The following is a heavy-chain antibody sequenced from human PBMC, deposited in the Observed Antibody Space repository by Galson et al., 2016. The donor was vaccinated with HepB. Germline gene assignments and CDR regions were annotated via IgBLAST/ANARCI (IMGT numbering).Heavy chain of an antibody. CDR3: VREDYGDDPIYYYYYGMDV. CDR2: INSDGSST. D-gene: IGHD4-17*01. CDR1: GFPFSRYW. J-gene: IGHJ6*02. Sequence: SLRLSCAASGFPFSRYWMHWVRQAPGKGLVWVSRINSDGSSTAYADSVKGRFTISRDNAKHTVSLQMNSLRAEDTALYYCVREDYGDDPIYYYYYGMDVWGQGTTVTVSS. V-gene: IGHV3-74*01.